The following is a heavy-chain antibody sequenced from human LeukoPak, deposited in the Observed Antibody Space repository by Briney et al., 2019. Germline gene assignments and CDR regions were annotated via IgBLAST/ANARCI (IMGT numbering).Heavy chain of an antibody. J-gene: IGHJ4*02. CDR1: GFTFSTYA. V-gene: IGHV3-30*04. D-gene: IGHD1-20*01. Sequence: PGGSLRLSCAASGFTFSTYAMHWVRQAPGKGLEWVAVISYDGSSKYYADSVKGRFTISRDNAKNSVYLQMNSLRAEDMAVYYCARAATYNWNDVNYWGQGTLVTVSS. CDR3: ARAATYNWNDVNY. CDR2: ISYDGSSK.